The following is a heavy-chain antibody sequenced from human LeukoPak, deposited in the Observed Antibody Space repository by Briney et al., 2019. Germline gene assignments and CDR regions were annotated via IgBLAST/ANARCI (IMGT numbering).Heavy chain of an antibody. CDR3: ARGSGSFPPDY. CDR2: ISSSGSTI. D-gene: IGHD3-22*01. J-gene: IGHJ4*02. Sequence: PGGSLRPPCAASGFTFSSYEMNWVRQAPGKGLEWVSYISSSGSTIYYADSVKGRFTISRDNAKNSLYLQMNSLRAEDTAVYYCARGSGSFPPDYWGQGTLVTVSS. V-gene: IGHV3-48*03. CDR1: GFTFSSYE.